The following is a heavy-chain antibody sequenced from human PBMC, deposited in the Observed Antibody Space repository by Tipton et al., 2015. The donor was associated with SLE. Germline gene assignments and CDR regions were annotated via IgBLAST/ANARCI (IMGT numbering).Heavy chain of an antibody. CDR2: IYYSGST. J-gene: IGHJ4*02. CDR3: ARDLGRLYFDY. D-gene: IGHD3-16*01. CDR1: GGSISGYY. Sequence: LVKPTETLSLTCTVSGGSISGYYWSWIRQPPGKGLEWIGYIYYSGSTNYNPSLKSRVTITVDTSKNQFSLKLSSVTAADTAVYYCARDLGRLYFDYWGQGTLVTVSS. V-gene: IGHV4-59*01.